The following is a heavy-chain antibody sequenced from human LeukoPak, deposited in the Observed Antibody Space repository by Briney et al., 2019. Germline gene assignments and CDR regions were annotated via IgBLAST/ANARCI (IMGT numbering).Heavy chain of an antibody. CDR1: GGSISTFY. J-gene: IGHJ6*02. D-gene: IGHD3-16*01. CDR2: IYYSGST. CDR3: ARHSNEAYGAYGMDV. Sequence: SETLSLTCTVSGGSISTFYWSWIRQPPGKGLEWLGYIYYSGSTNYNPSLKSRVTMSLATSMNQFTLRLSSVTAADTAVYYCARHSNEAYGAYGMDVWGQGTTVTVSS. V-gene: IGHV4-59*08.